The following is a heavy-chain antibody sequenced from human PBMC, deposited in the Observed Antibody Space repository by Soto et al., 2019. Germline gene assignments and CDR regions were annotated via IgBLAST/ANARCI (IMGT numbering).Heavy chain of an antibody. V-gene: IGHV3-48*02. Sequence: EVQLVESGGGLVQPGGSLRLSCVASGFTFSSYSINWVRQAPGKGLEWVSYMSVGSSTIYYADSVEGRFTISRDNAKNSVYLQMNRLRDEDTAVYDCARVIAMDLLLHTAPGYWGQGTLVTVSS. CDR2: MSVGSSTI. D-gene: IGHD5-18*01. CDR1: GFTFSSYS. CDR3: ARVIAMDLLLHTAPGY. J-gene: IGHJ4*02.